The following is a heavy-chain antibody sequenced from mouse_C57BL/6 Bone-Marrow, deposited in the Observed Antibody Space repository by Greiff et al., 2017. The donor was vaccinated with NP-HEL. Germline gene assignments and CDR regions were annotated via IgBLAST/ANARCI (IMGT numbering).Heavy chain of an antibody. J-gene: IGHJ4*01. Sequence: QVQLQQSGAELMKPGASVKLSCKATGYTFTGYWIEWVKQRPGHGLEWIGEILPGSGSTNYNEKFKGKATFTADTSSNTAYMQLSSLTTQDSAIYYCARPSFYYGSGRYYAMDYWGQGTSVTGSS. D-gene: IGHD1-1*01. CDR3: ARPSFYYGSGRYYAMDY. CDR1: GYTFTGYW. V-gene: IGHV1-9*01. CDR2: ILPGSGST.